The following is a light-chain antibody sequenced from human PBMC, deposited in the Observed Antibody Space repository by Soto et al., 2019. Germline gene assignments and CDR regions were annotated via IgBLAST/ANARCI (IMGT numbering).Light chain of an antibody. CDR2: DVS. J-gene: IGKJ4*01. CDR3: QERSNWPRLT. Sequence: EIVLTQSPATLSLSPGERATLPCRASQSVSTSLAWYLQRPGQAPRLLIYDVSNRAAGVPARFSGSGSGTDLPLTISNLEPEDFAIYYCQERSNWPRLTFGGGTTVEIK. CDR1: QSVSTS. V-gene: IGKV3-11*01.